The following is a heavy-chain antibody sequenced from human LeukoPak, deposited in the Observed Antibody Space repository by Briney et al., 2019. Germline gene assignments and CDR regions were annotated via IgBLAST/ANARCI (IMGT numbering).Heavy chain of an antibody. CDR1: GGSISSYY. CDR3: ARLSSGWPLDY. V-gene: IGHV4-4*07. Sequence: SETLSLTCTVSGGSISSYYWSWIRHTAGKGLERIGRIYSSGSTNYNPSLKSRVTMSVDTSKTQFSLKLSSGTAADTALYYCARLSSGWPLDYWGQGTLVTVSS. CDR2: IYSSGST. J-gene: IGHJ4*02. D-gene: IGHD6-19*01.